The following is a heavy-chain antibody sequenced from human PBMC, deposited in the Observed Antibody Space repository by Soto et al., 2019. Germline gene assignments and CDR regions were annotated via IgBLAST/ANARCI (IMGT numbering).Heavy chain of an antibody. V-gene: IGHV4-59*01. CDR3: ARGPEDGSYSG. Sequence: QVQLQESGPGLVKPSETLSLTCTVSGGSISSYYWSWIRQPPGKGLEWIGYIYYSGSTNYNPSLKSRVTISVDTSKNQFYMKLSSETAADTAVYYCARGPEDGSYSGWGQGTLVTVSS. CDR2: IYYSGST. J-gene: IGHJ4*02. CDR1: GGSISSYY. D-gene: IGHD1-26*01.